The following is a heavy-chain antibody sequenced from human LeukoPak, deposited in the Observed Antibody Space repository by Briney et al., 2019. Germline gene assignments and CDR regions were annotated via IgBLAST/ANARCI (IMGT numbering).Heavy chain of an antibody. CDR2: IMIGGDGK. CDR3: VRAAPRDCSPASCSLFDT. CDR1: GFTFNNYA. D-gene: IGHD2-2*01. Sequence: PGGSLRLSCAGSGFTFNNYAMSWVRRAPRKGLEWVSTIMIGGDGKHYADSVMGRFTISRDRSESTLYLQMNGLRADDTAVYYCVRAAPRDCSPASCSLFDTWGQGTLVTVSS. J-gene: IGHJ4*02. V-gene: IGHV3-23*01.